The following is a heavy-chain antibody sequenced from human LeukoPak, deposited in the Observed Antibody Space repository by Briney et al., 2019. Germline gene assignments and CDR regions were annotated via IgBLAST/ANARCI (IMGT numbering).Heavy chain of an antibody. CDR1: GYTFASYC. CDR2: ISPSGGST. J-gene: IGHJ4*02. CDR3: ARGDTVTTPLNRLVY. V-gene: IGHV1-46*01. Sequence: ASLKVSCKASGYTFASYCIHWVRQTPGQGLEWMGLISPSGGSTTDAQKLQGRVNMTRDTSMSTVYMELSSLRSEDTAVYYCARGDTVTTPLNRLVYWGQGTLVTVSS. D-gene: IGHD4-17*01.